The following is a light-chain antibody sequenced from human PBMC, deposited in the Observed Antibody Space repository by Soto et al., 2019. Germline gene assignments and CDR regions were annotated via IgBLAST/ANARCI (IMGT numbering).Light chain of an antibody. Sequence: EIVLTQSPGTLSLSPGERATLSCRASQSVSSSYLAWYQQKPGQAPRLLIYGASSRATGIPDRFSGRGSGTDFTLTISRLEPEAFAVYYCHQYGSATQGTLGQGAKVDMK. V-gene: IGKV3-20*01. CDR1: QSVSSSY. J-gene: IGKJ1*01. CDR2: GAS. CDR3: HQYGSATQGT.